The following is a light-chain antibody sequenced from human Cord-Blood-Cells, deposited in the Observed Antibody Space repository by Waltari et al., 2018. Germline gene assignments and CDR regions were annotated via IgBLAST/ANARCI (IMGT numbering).Light chain of an antibody. V-gene: IGLV1-44*01. Sequence: QSVLTKPPSASGTPGQRVTISCSGSSSNIGSNTVNWYQQLPGTAPKLLIYSNKQRPSGVPDRFSGSKSGTSASLAISGLQSEDEADYYCAAWDDSLNGPVFGGGTKLTVL. CDR2: SNK. J-gene: IGLJ3*02. CDR1: SSNIGSNT. CDR3: AAWDDSLNGPV.